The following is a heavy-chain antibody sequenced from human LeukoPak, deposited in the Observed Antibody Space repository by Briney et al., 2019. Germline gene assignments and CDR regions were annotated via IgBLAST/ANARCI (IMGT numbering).Heavy chain of an antibody. D-gene: IGHD5-12*01. CDR3: ARVFPGYSGYGPYYYYGMDV. J-gene: IGHJ6*02. CDR1: GYTFTSYG. CDR2: ISAYNGNA. V-gene: IGHV1-18*01. Sequence: ASVKVSCKASGYTFTSYGISWVRQAPGQGLEWMGWISAYNGNANYAQKLQGRVTMTTDTSTSTAYMDLRSLRSDDTAVYYCARVFPGYSGYGPYYYYGMDVWGQGTTVIVSS.